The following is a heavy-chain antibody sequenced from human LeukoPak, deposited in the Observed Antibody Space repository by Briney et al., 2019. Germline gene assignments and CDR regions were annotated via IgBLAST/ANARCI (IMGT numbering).Heavy chain of an antibody. Sequence: PGGSLRLSCAASGFTFSSFSMNWVRQAPGKGLEWVGFIRSKAYGGTTEYAASVKGRFTISRDDSKSIAYLQMNSLKTEDTAVYYCTRGTEAYDFWSGYNNWFDPWGQGTLVTVSS. CDR3: TRGTEAYDFWSGYNNWFDP. CDR1: GFTFSSFS. V-gene: IGHV3-49*04. J-gene: IGHJ5*02. CDR2: IRSKAYGGTT. D-gene: IGHD3-3*01.